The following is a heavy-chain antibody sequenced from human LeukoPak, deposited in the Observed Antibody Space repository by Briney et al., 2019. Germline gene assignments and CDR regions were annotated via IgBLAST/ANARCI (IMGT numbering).Heavy chain of an antibody. CDR1: GFTFSSYG. Sequence: GGSLRLSCAASGFTFSSYGMHWVRQAPGKGLEWVAVISYDGSNKYYADSVKGRFTISRDNSKNTLYLQMNSLRAEDTAVYYCARDRYSSSWGQGTLVTVSS. D-gene: IGHD6-13*01. V-gene: IGHV3-30*03. J-gene: IGHJ4*02. CDR3: ARDRYSSS. CDR2: ISYDGSNK.